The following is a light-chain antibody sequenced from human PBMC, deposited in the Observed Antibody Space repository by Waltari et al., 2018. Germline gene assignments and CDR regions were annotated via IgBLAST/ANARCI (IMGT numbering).Light chain of an antibody. CDR1: RSNIRNNA. CDR2: YDD. CDR3: AVWDDSLNGVV. J-gene: IGLJ2*01. Sequence: QSVLTQPPSVSEAPRQRVTISCSGSRSNIRNNAVSWYQQLPGKAPKLLIYYDDLLPSGVSDRLSGSKSGTSASLAISGLQSDDEADYYCAVWDDSLNGVVFGGGTKLTVL. V-gene: IGLV1-36*01.